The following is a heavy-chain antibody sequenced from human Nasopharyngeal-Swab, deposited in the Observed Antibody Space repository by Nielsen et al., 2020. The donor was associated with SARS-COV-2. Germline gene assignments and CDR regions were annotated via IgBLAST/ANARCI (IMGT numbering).Heavy chain of an antibody. CDR2: INPNSGGT. J-gene: IGHJ6*02. CDR3: ASTIPVLRYFDWSPGLGMDV. V-gene: IGHV1-2*06. D-gene: IGHD3-9*01. Sequence: ASVKVSCKASGYTFTSYDINWVRQATGQGLEWMGRINPNSGGTNYAQKFQGRVTMTRDTSISTAYMELSRLRSDDTAVYYCASTIPVLRYFDWSPGLGMDVWGQGTTVTVSS. CDR1: GYTFTSYD.